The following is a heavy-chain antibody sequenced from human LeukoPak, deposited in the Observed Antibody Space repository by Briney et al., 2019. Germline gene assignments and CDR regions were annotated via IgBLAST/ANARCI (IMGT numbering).Heavy chain of an antibody. CDR3: ARARVNFWSGSYHVTAPADY. Sequence: GGSLRLSCAASGFTFSTYEMSWVRQAPGKGLEWVSYISPSGSTIHYADSVKGRFSISRDNAKNSLYLQMNSLRAEDTAEYYCARARVNFWSGSYHVTAPADYWGQGTLVTVSS. V-gene: IGHV3-48*03. J-gene: IGHJ4*02. CDR2: ISPSGSTI. CDR1: GFTFSTYE. D-gene: IGHD3-3*01.